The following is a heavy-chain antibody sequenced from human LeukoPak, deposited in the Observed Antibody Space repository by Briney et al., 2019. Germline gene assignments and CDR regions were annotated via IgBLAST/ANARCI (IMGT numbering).Heavy chain of an antibody. J-gene: IGHJ3*02. V-gene: IGHV4-30-2*01. Sequence: SQTLSLTCAVSGGSISSGGYSWSWIRQPPGKDLEWIGYMYHSGTTHYNPSLKSRVTISGDRSKNQFSLKLSSVTAADTAVYYCVRGYYYDSSGYWVRAFDIWGQGTMVTVSS. CDR3: VRGYYYDSSGYWVRAFDI. CDR1: GGSISSGGYS. D-gene: IGHD3-22*01. CDR2: MYHSGTT.